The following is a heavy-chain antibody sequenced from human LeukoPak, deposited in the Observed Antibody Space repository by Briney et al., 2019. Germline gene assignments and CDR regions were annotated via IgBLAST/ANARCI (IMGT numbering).Heavy chain of an antibody. CDR1: GVTVSNH. J-gene: IGHJ3*02. CDR3: ARPTTDSGAFDI. CDR2: IYSGGST. Sequence: PGGSLRLSCVASGVTVSNHMSWVRQAPGKGLEWVSVIYSGGSTYYADSVKGRFTISRDNSKNTLYLQMNSLRAEDTAVYYCARPTTDSGAFDIWGQGTKVTVSS. D-gene: IGHD1-1*01. V-gene: IGHV3-53*01.